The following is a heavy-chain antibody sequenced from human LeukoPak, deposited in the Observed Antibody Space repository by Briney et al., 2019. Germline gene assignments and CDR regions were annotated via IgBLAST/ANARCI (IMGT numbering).Heavy chain of an antibody. CDR2: IYYSGST. J-gene: IGHJ4*02. D-gene: IGHD3-3*01. Sequence: GSLRLSCAASGFTFSNYGMSWVRQPPGKGLEWIGYIYYSGSTNYNPSLKSRVTISVDTSKNQFSLKLSSVTAADTAVYYCARIRFSAFDYWGQGTLVTVSS. CDR3: ARIRFSAFDY. CDR1: GFTFSNYG. V-gene: IGHV4-59*01.